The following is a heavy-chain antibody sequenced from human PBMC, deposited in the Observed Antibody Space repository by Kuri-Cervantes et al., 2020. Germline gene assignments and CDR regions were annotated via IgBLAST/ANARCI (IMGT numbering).Heavy chain of an antibody. J-gene: IGHJ3*02. CDR1: GYSISSGYY. V-gene: IGHV4-38-2*01. Sequence: GSLRLSCAVYGYSISSGYYWGWIRQPPGKGLEWIGSIYHSGSTYYNPSLKSRVTISVDTSKNQFSLKLSSVTAADTAVYYCARRFAVLSSGWYVGASDIWGQGTMVTVSS. D-gene: IGHD6-19*01. CDR3: ARRFAVLSSGWYVGASDI. CDR2: IYHSGST.